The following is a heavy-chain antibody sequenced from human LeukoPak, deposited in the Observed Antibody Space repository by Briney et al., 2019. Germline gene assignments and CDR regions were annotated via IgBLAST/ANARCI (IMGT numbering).Heavy chain of an antibody. D-gene: IGHD6-13*01. CDR2: ISTYNGST. V-gene: IGHV1-18*01. CDR1: GYTFTTYG. Sequence: ASVKVSCKTSGYTFTTYGISWVRQAPGQGPEWMGWISTYNGSTHFAQSLQGRLTMTTDTSTSTAYMELRSLRSDDTAVYYCAKDNGYSNSFDYWGQGTLVTVSS. CDR3: AKDNGYSNSFDY. J-gene: IGHJ4*02.